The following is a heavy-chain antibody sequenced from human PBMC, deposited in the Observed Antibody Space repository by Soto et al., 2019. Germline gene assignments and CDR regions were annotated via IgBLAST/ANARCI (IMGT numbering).Heavy chain of an antibody. D-gene: IGHD2-2*01. V-gene: IGHV1-69*06. J-gene: IGHJ6*04. CDR2: IIPIFGTA. CDR1: WWTLIRYP. Sequence: KASWWTLIRYPGSRGRKNKGQGLEWMGGIIPIFGTANYAQKFQGRVTITADKSTSTAYMELSSLRSEDTAVYYCARDRGPAAIAQYYYYGMDVWGEGTTVTVSS. CDR3: ARDRGPAAIAQYYYYGMDV.